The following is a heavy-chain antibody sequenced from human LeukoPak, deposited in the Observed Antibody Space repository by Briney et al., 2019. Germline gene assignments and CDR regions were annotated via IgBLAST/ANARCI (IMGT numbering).Heavy chain of an antibody. V-gene: IGHV1-2*06. CDR1: GYTFTGYY. Sequence: ASVKVSCKASGYTFTGYYMHWVRQAPGQGLEWMGRINPNSGGTNYAQKFQGRVTMTRDTSISTAYMELSRLRSDDTAVYYCARDLYGSGSLDYWGQGTLVTVSS. D-gene: IGHD3-10*01. J-gene: IGHJ4*02. CDR3: ARDLYGSGSLDY. CDR2: INPNSGGT.